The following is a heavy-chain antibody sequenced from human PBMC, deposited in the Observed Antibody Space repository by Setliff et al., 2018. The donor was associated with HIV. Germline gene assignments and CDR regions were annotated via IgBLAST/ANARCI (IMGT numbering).Heavy chain of an antibody. V-gene: IGHV3-7*03. J-gene: IGHJ4*02. CDR2: IKQDGSEK. D-gene: IGHD1-26*01. Sequence: PGGSLRLSCAASGFSFSSYWMSWVRQAPGKGLEWVANIKQDGSEKYYVDSVKGRFTISRDNSKNMMHLQMNGLRPEDTAVYYCAKHIRDWEWELQPVFDYWGQGVMVTVSS. CDR3: AKHIRDWEWELQPVFDY. CDR1: GFSFSSYW.